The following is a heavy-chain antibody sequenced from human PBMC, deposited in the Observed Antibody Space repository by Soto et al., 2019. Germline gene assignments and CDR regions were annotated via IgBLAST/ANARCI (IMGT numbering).Heavy chain of an antibody. CDR1: GGTFSSYA. D-gene: IGHD5-12*01. CDR2: IIPIFGTA. V-gene: IGHV1-69*13. Sequence: SVKVSCKASGGTFSSYAISWVRQAPGQGLEWMGGIIPIFGTANYAQKFQGRVTITADESTSTAYMELSSLRSEDTAVYYCARVRNKVATSGPFDPWGQGTLVTV. J-gene: IGHJ5*02. CDR3: ARVRNKVATSGPFDP.